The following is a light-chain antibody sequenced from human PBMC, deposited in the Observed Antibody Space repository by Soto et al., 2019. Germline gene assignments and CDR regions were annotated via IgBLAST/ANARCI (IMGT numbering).Light chain of an antibody. CDR1: QSVSSSY. J-gene: IGKJ5*01. CDR2: GAS. Sequence: EIVLTQSPGTLSLSPGERATLSCRASQSVSSSYLAWYQQKPGQAPRLLIDGASSRATDIPDMFSGSGSGTDFTLSIRRLEAEDFEVYYCHQYGSSPPITFGQGTRLQIK. CDR3: HQYGSSPPIT. V-gene: IGKV3-20*01.